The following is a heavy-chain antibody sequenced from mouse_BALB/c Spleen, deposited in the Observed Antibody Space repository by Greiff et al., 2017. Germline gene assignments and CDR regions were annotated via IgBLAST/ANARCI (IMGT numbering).Heavy chain of an antibody. D-gene: IGHD2-14*01. CDR1: GFTFSSFG. J-gene: IGHJ1*01. CDR3: ASWYDEDWYFDV. CDR2: ISSGSSTI. V-gene: IGHV5-17*02. Sequence: EVNVVESGGGLVQPGGSRKLSCAASGFTFSSFGMHWVRQAPEKGLEWVAYISSGSSTIYYADTVKGRFTISRDNPKNTLFLQMTSLRSEDTAMYYCASWYDEDWYFDVWGAGTTVTVSS.